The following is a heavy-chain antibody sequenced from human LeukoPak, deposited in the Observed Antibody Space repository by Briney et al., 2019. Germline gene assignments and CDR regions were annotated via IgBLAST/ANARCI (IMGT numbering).Heavy chain of an antibody. CDR2: INHRGST. J-gene: IGHJ5*02. CDR3: AKSLYGSGSYYNWFDP. Sequence: SETLSLTCAVYGASFNTYYWSWIRQSPGKGLEWIGEINHRGSTNYNPSLKRRVTISLDTSKNQFSLKLSSVTAADTAVYYCAKSLYGSGSYYNWFDPWGQGTLVTVST. V-gene: IGHV4-34*01. CDR1: GASFNTYY. D-gene: IGHD3-10*01.